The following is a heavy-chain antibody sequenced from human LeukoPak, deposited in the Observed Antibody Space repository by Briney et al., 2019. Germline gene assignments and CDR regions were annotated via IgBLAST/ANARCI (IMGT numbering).Heavy chain of an antibody. V-gene: IGHV4-34*01. CDR2: INHSGST. D-gene: IGHD3-22*01. CDR3: ARGNLNYYDSSGYLIR. J-gene: IGHJ4*02. CDR1: GGSFSGCY. Sequence: SETLSLTCAVYGGSFSGCYWSWIRQPPGKGLEWIGEINHSGSTNYKPSLKSQVTISVDTSKNQFSLKLSSVTAADTAVYYCARGNLNYYDSSGYLIRWGQGTLVTVSS.